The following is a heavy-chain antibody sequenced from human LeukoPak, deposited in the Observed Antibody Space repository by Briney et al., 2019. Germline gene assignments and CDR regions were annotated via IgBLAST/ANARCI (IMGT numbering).Heavy chain of an antibody. CDR2: ISGSGGST. D-gene: IGHD5-12*01. J-gene: IGHJ4*02. CDR3: AKDREMATSYFDY. Sequence: GGSLRLSCAASGFTFSNYAMNWVRQASGKGLEWVSSISGSGGSTYSADSVKGRFTVSRDNSRNTLYLQMNNLRAEDTAVYFCAKDREMATSYFDYWGQGTLVSVSS. V-gene: IGHV3-23*01. CDR1: GFTFSNYA.